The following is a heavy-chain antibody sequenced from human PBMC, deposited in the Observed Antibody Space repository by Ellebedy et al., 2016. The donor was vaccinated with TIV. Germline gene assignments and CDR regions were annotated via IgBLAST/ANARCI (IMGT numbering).Heavy chain of an antibody. CDR2: ISANGGRT. CDR3: AKDPYSGSPFDY. CDR1: GFTFSTYA. V-gene: IGHV3-23*01. Sequence: GESLKISXAASGFTFSTYAMAWVRQDPGKGLEWVSAISANGGRTYYADSVKGRFTISRDNSNNTLYLQMNTLRAEDTAVYYCAKDPYSGSPFDYWGQGTLVTVSS. J-gene: IGHJ4*02. D-gene: IGHD6-13*01.